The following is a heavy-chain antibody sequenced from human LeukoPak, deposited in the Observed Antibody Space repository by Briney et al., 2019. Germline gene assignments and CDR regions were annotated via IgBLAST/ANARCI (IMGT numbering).Heavy chain of an antibody. J-gene: IGHJ4*02. CDR2: IKQDGSEK. V-gene: IGHV3-7*01. Sequence: AGGSLRLSCAASGFTFSSYWMSWVRQAPGKGLGWVANIKQDGSEKYYVDSVKGRFTISRDNAKNSLYLQMNSLRAEDTAVYYCARDEYSGYDSAFDYWGQGTLVTVSS. CDR3: ARDEYSGYDSAFDY. CDR1: GFTFSSYW. D-gene: IGHD5-12*01.